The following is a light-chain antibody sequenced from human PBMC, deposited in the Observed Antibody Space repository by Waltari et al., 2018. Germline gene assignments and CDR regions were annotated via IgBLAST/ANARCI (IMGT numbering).Light chain of an antibody. J-gene: IGKJ2*01. CDR1: QSVSSDY. Sequence: EIVLTQSPGTLSLSPGERATLSCRASQSVSSDYLAWYQQKPGQAPRLLISAASSRATGIPDRFSGSGSGTHFTLIIGRLEPEDFAVYYCQQYSSSLYTFGQGTKVEI. V-gene: IGKV3-20*01. CDR3: QQYSSSLYT. CDR2: AAS.